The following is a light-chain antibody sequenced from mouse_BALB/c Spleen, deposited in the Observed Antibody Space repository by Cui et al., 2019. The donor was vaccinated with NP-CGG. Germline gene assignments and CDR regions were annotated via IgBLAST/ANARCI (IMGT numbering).Light chain of an antibody. CDR1: TGAVTTSNY. Sequence: QAVVTQESALTTSPGETVTRTCRSSTGAVTTSNYANWVQEKPDHLFTGLIGGTNNRAPGVPARFSGFLIGDKAALTITGAQTEDEAIYFCALWYSNHWVFGGGTKLTVL. J-gene: IGLJ1*01. CDR2: GTN. CDR3: ALWYSNHWV. V-gene: IGLV1*01.